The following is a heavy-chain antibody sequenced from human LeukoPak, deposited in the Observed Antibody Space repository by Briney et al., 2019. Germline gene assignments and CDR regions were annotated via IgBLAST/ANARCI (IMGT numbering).Heavy chain of an antibody. V-gene: IGHV3-43*02. CDR3: STWAFYHSLDV. J-gene: IGHJ6*02. D-gene: IGHD5/OR15-5a*01. Sequence: GGSLRLSCAASGFAFHAFDMQWVRQAPGKGLEWVSFINRDGGKTYYADSVRGRFTIARDNSKNSLYLQMNSLRTEDTAIYYCSTWAFYHSLDVWGQGTTVTVSS. CDR1: GFAFHAFD. CDR2: INRDGGKT.